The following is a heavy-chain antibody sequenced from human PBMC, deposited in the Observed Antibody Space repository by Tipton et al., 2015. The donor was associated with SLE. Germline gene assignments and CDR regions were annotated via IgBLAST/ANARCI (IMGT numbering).Heavy chain of an antibody. CDR2: IYYSGST. J-gene: IGHJ2*01. CDR1: GGSISSYY. CDR3: ARDHGSRGWCLDL. V-gene: IGHV4-59*01. Sequence: TLSLTCTVSGGSISSYYWSWIRQPPGKGLEWIGYIYYSGSTNYNPSLKSRVTISVDTSKNQFSLKLSSVTAADTAVYYCARDHGSRGWCLDLWGRGTLVTVSS.